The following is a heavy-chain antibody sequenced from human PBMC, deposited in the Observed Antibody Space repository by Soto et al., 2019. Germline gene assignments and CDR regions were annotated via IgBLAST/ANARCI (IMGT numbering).Heavy chain of an antibody. CDR2: IYYSGST. CDR1: GGSISPDY. J-gene: IGHJ4*02. CDR3: AKGDGLDLHF. Sequence: QVQLQESGPGLVKPSETLSLTCNVSGGSISPDYWTWIRQPPGKGLEWIGYIYYSGSTNYHPSLKRRVTISLDTYTNQFALTLSSVNTADTAVYYCAKGDGLDLHFWGQGTLVTVSS. V-gene: IGHV4-59*01. D-gene: IGHD3-3*02.